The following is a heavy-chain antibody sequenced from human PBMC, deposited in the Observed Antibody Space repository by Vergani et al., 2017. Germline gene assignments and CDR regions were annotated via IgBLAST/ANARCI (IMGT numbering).Heavy chain of an antibody. CDR2: IIPIFGTA. Sequence: QVQLVQSGAEVKKPGSSVKVSCKASGGTFSSYAISWVRQAPGQGLEWMGRIIPIFGTANYEQKFQGRVTITADESTSTAYMELSSLRSEDTAVYYCARERVVVPAAKNWNWFDPWGQGTLVTVSS. D-gene: IGHD2-2*01. CDR1: GGTFSSYA. CDR3: ARERVVVPAAKNWNWFDP. J-gene: IGHJ5*02. V-gene: IGHV1-69*13.